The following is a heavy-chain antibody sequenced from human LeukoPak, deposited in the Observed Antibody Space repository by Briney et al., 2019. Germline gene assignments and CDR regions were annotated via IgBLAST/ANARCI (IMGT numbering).Heavy chain of an antibody. J-gene: IGHJ4*02. D-gene: IGHD3-16*01. CDR1: GYTFTSYG. CDR2: MNPNSGNT. Sequence: ASVKVSCKASGYTFTSYGINWVRQATGQGLEWMGWMNPNSGNTGYAQKFQGRVTMTRNTSISTAYMELSSLRSEDTAVYYCARVPPASLRGMIPVKGSKARPFPYDYWGQGTLVTVSS. CDR3: ARVPPASLRGMIPVKGSKARPFPYDY. V-gene: IGHV1-8*02.